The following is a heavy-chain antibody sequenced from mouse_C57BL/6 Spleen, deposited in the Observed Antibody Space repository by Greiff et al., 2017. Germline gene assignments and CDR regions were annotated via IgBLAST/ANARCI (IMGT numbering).Heavy chain of an antibody. CDR3: TGERQLKDY. CDR2: IRLKSDNYAT. CDR1: GFTFSNYW. J-gene: IGHJ2*01. V-gene: IGHV6-3*01. D-gene: IGHD3-2*02. Sequence: EVQLQQSGGGLVQPGGSMKLSCVASGFTFSNYWMNWVRQSPEKGLEWVAQIRLKSDNYATHYAESVKGRFTISRDDSKSSVYLQMNNLRAEDTGIYYCTGERQLKDYWGQGTTLTVAS.